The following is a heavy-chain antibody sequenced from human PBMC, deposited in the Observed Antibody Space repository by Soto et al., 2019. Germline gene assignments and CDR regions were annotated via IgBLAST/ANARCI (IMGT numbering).Heavy chain of an antibody. CDR2: IKHSGAGK. Sequence: GGSLRLSCAASGFTYSTYCMSWVRQAPGKGLEWVSAIKHSGAGKYYVDSVKGRFTISRDNSKNTLYLQMNSLRAEDTAVYYCAKDVLRSGDYWGQGTLVTV. J-gene: IGHJ4*02. CDR3: AKDVLRSGDY. CDR1: GFTYSTYC. D-gene: IGHD4-17*01. V-gene: IGHV3-23*01.